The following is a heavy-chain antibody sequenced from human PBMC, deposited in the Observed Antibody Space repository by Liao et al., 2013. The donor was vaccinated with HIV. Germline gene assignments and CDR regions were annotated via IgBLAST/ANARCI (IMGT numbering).Heavy chain of an antibody. D-gene: IGHD4-23*01. Sequence: QVHLQESGPGLVKPSQTLSLTCSVSGDSIQSDTSYWSWIRQPPGKGLEWIGEINHSGSTNYNPSLKSRVTISVDTSKNQFSLKLSSVTAADTAVYYCATSLKTPKGAFDIWGQGDNGHRLF. CDR2: INHSGST. J-gene: IGHJ3*02. V-gene: IGHV4-39*07. CDR1: GDSIQSDTSY. CDR3: ATSLKTPKGAFDI.